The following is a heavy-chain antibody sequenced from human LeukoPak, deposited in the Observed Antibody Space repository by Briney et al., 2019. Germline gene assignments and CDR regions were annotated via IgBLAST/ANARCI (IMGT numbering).Heavy chain of an antibody. CDR1: SGSFSSYY. CDR2: INHSGST. D-gene: IGHD6-6*01. J-gene: IGHJ4*02. CDR3: ARATRAARHFDY. Sequence: NASETLSLTCVVYSGSFSSYYWSWIRQPPGKGLEWIGEINHSGSTNYNPSLKSRVTISVNTSKNQFSLKLSSVIAADTAVYYCARATRAARHFDYWGQGTLVTVSS. V-gene: IGHV4-34*01.